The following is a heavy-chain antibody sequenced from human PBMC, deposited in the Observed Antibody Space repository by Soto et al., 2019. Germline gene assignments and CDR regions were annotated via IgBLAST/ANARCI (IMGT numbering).Heavy chain of an antibody. CDR3: ARDAHYDSSGYYSSDAFDI. J-gene: IGHJ3*02. CDR1: GFTFSSYW. V-gene: IGHV3-74*01. Sequence: QPGGSLRLSCAASGFTFSSYWMHWVRQAPGKGLVWVSRINSDGSSTSYADSVKGRFTISRDNAKNTLYLQMNSLRAEDTAVYYCARDAHYDSSGYYSSDAFDIWGQGTMVTVSS. CDR2: INSDGSST. D-gene: IGHD3-22*01.